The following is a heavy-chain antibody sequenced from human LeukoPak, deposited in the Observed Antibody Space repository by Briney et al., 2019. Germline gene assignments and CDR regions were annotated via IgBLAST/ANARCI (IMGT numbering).Heavy chain of an antibody. CDR2: IYHSGNT. D-gene: IGHD3-22*01. Sequence: PSETLSLTCAVSGYSISSGYFWGWVQQPPGKGLEWIGSIYHSGNTYYNPSLKSPFTISVDTSKNQFSLKLSSVTAADTAVYYCARVRDYYDTKTYFDYWGQGTLVTVSS. V-gene: IGHV4-38-2*01. CDR1: GYSISSGYF. J-gene: IGHJ4*02. CDR3: ARVRDYYDTKTYFDY.